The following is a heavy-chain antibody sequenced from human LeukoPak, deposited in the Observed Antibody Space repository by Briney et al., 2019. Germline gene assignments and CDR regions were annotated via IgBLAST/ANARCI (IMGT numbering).Heavy chain of an antibody. J-gene: IGHJ4*02. CDR2: ISAYNGNT. CDR1: GYTFTSYG. D-gene: IGHD4-17*01. V-gene: IGHV1-18*01. CDR3: ARDIPPDYGYYDDFDY. Sequence: GASVKVSCKASGYTFTSYGISWVRQAPGQGLEWMGWISAYNGNTNYAQKLQGRVTMTTDTSTSTAYMELRSLRSDDTAVYYCARDIPPDYGYYDDFDYWGQGTLVTVSS.